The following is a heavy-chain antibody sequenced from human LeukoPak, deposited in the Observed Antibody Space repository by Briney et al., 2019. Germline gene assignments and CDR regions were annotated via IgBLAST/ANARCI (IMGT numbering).Heavy chain of an antibody. J-gene: IGHJ3*01. Sequence: ASVKVSCKASGYTFSDYYIHWVRQAPGQGLEWMGSIDPTSGGTRDAQRFQGRVTMTRDTSISTAYMEMSRLTSDDTAAYFCAREYYDNNGRKYAFDVWGQGTMVTVSS. CDR1: GYTFSDYY. D-gene: IGHD3-22*01. CDR2: IDPTSGGT. V-gene: IGHV1-2*02. CDR3: AREYYDNNGRKYAFDV.